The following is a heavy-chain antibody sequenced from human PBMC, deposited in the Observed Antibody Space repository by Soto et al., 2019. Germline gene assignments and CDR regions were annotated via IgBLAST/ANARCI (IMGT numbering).Heavy chain of an antibody. CDR1: GYTFTSYY. V-gene: IGHV1-46*01. Sequence: AASVKVSCKASGYTFTSYYMHWVRQAPGQGLEWMGIINPSGGSTSYAQKFQGRVTMTRDTSTSTVYMELSSLRSEDTAVYYCARDPQGVAATNYFDYWGQGTLVTVSS. CDR3: ARDPQGVAATNYFDY. D-gene: IGHD2-15*01. CDR2: INPSGGST. J-gene: IGHJ4*02.